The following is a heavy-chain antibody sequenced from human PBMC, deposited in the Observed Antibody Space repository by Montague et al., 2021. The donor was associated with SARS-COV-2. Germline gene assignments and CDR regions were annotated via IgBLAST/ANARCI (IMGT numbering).Heavy chain of an antibody. CDR3: ARGSGCIGGSCYSEWDPHYYYCMDV. D-gene: IGHD2-15*01. V-gene: IGHV4-34*01. CDR1: GGSFSGYY. CDR2: INHSGST. J-gene: IGHJ6*02. Sequence: SETLSLTCAVYGGSFSGYYWSWIRQPPGKGLEWIGEINHSGSTNYNPSLKSRVTISVDTSKNQFSLKLSSVTAADTAVYYCARGSGCIGGSCYSEWDPHYYYCMDVRGQGTTVTVSS.